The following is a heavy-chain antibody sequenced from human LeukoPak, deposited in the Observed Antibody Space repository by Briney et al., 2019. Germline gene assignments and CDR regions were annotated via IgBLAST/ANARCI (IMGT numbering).Heavy chain of an antibody. CDR1: GFTFNTYS. V-gene: IGHV3-21*04. CDR3: AKDGKTRNWNYYQAKPVY. Sequence: PGGSLRLSCAASGFTFNTYSMNWVRQAPGKGLEWVSSITASSTAIYSADSVKGRFTISRDNSKNTLFLQMNSLRAEDTAVYYCAKDGKTRNWNYYQAKPVYWGQGTLVTVSS. CDR2: ITASSTAI. D-gene: IGHD1-7*01. J-gene: IGHJ4*02.